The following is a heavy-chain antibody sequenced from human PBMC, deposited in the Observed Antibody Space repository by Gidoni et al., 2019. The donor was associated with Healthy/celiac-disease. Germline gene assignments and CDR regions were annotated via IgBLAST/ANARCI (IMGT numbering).Heavy chain of an antibody. V-gene: IGHV3-21*01. D-gene: IGHD4-17*01. CDR1: GFTFSSSS. CDR3: AREIGDYGGNSPNYYYYYYGMDV. CDR2: ISSSSSYI. Sequence: EVQLVESGGGLVKPGGSLRLSCAASGFTFSSSSMNWVRQAPGKGLEWVSSISSSSSYIYYADSVKGRFTISRDNAKNSLYLQMNSLRAEDTAVYYCAREIGDYGGNSPNYYYYYYGMDVWGQGTTVTVSS. J-gene: IGHJ6*02.